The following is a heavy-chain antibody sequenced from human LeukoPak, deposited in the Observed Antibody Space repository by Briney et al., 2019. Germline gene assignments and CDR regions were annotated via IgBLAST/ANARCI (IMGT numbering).Heavy chain of an antibody. CDR1: GGSISSGSYY. Sequence: SETLSLTCTVSGGSISSGSYYWSWIRQPAGKGLEWIGRIYTSGSTNYNPSLKSRVTISVDTSKNQFSLKLSSVTAADTAVYYCAALRLGELSLDAFDIWGQGTVVTVSS. V-gene: IGHV4-61*02. J-gene: IGHJ3*02. CDR2: IYTSGST. CDR3: AALRLGELSLDAFDI. D-gene: IGHD3-16*02.